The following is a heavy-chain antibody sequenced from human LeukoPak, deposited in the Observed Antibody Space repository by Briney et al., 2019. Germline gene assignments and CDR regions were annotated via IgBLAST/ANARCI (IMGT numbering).Heavy chain of an antibody. CDR3: ATGGSYHYDSSGRMGNFDY. Sequence: GASVKVSCKASGYTFTSYGISWVRQAPGQGLEWMGWISAYNGNTNYAQKPQGRVTMTTDTSTSTAYMELRSLRSDDTAVYYCATGGSYHYDSSGRMGNFDYWGQGALVTVSS. CDR2: ISAYNGNT. CDR1: GYTFTSYG. D-gene: IGHD3-22*01. J-gene: IGHJ4*02. V-gene: IGHV1-18*01.